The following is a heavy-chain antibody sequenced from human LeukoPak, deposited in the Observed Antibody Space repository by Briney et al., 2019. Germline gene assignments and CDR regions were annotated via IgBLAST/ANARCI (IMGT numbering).Heavy chain of an antibody. CDR2: IYMSGST. J-gene: IGHJ3*02. D-gene: IGHD6-13*01. Sequence: PSETLSLTCTVSGGSISSYYWSWIRQPAGKGLEWIGRIYMSGSTNYNSSLKSRVNMSVDTSKNQFSLNLSSVTAADTAVYYCAREAGSSWSRGLDIWGQGTVVTVPS. CDR3: AREAGSSWSRGLDI. CDR1: GGSISSYY. V-gene: IGHV4-4*07.